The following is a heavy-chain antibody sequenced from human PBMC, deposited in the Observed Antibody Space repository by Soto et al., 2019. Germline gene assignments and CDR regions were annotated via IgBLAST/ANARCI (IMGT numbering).Heavy chain of an antibody. CDR2: ISYDGGDK. CDR1: GFTFSSYT. Sequence: QVQLVESGGGVVQPGRSLRLSCAASGFTFSSYTMHWVRQTPGRGLEWVADISYDGGDKYYADSVKGRFTISRDNSKNTLYLQMNSLRAEDTSVYYCAREYSSAVVAPGYWGQGILVTVSS. CDR3: AREYSSAVVAPGY. J-gene: IGHJ4*02. V-gene: IGHV3-30-3*01. D-gene: IGHD3-22*01.